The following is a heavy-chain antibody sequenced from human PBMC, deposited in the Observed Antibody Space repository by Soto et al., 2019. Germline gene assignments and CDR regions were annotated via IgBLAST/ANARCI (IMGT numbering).Heavy chain of an antibody. Sequence: GASVKVSCKASGYTFTSYGIIWVRQAPGQGLEWMGWISAYNGNTNYAQKLQGRVTMTTDTSTSTAYMELRSLRSDDTAVYYCAREEGYCSSTSCYVGDYYYGMDVWGQGTTVTVSS. V-gene: IGHV1-18*01. CDR3: AREEGYCSSTSCYVGDYYYGMDV. D-gene: IGHD2-2*01. J-gene: IGHJ6*02. CDR2: ISAYNGNT. CDR1: GYTFTSYG.